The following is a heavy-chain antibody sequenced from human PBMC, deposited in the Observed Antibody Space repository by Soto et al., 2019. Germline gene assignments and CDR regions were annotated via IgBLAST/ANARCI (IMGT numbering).Heavy chain of an antibody. Sequence: SQALSLTCDISGDSVSSTRAAWNCIRQSPSRGLEWLGRTYYRSKWYNDYAVSVRSRITINPDTSKNQFSLQLNSVTPEDTAVFYCARDYSSGWYYFDYRGQGTLVTGSS. V-gene: IGHV6-1*01. CDR3: ARDYSSGWYYFDY. CDR1: GDSVSSTRAA. J-gene: IGHJ4*02. CDR2: TYYRSKWYN. D-gene: IGHD6-13*01.